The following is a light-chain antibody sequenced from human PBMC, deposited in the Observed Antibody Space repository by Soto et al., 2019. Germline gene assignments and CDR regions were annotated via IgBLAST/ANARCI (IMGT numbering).Light chain of an antibody. CDR3: QQRFNWQVT. CDR2: DAS. V-gene: IGKV3-11*01. J-gene: IGKJ5*01. Sequence: PATLSLSPGEGVTLSCRASQGIGDTLAWYQQKPGQAPRLLIYDASNRATGIPARFSGSGSGTDFALTISSLETEDFAVYYCQQRFNWQVTFGQGTRLEIK. CDR1: QGIGDT.